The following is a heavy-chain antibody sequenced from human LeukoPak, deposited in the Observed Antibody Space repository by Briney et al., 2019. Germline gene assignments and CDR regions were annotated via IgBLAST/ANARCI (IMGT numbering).Heavy chain of an antibody. CDR2: IYDSGSA. Sequence: PSETLSLTCTVSGGSISISSYYWGWIRQPPGKGLEWIGYIYDSGSAKYNPSLKSRVTFSVDTSKTLFSLKLTSLTAADTAVYYCATCRDEFGDYVFTSWGKGTLVPVSS. CDR3: ATCRDEFGDYVFTS. CDR1: GGSISISSYY. J-gene: IGHJ5*02. D-gene: IGHD4-17*01. V-gene: IGHV4-61*05.